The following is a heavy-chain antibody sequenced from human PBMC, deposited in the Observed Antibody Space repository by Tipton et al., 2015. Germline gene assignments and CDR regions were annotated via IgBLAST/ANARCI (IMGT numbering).Heavy chain of an antibody. CDR1: GGSITSYY. CDR3: ARARGRHGGLFDS. CDR2: IYYSGST. D-gene: IGHD4-23*01. V-gene: IGHV4-59*01. Sequence: TLSLTCNVSGGSITSYYWSWIRQPPGKGLEWIGYIYYSGSTKYSPSLKSRVTISVDSSKTQLSLKLRSVTAADTAVYYCARARGRHGGLFDSWGQGTLVTVSS. J-gene: IGHJ4*02.